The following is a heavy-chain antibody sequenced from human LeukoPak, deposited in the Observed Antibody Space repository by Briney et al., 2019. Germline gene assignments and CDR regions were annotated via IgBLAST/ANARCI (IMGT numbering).Heavy chain of an antibody. CDR1: GGSISSSSYY. D-gene: IGHD6-13*01. CDR3: ARERAAAGAQYLDP. Sequence: SETLSLTCTVSGGSISSSSYYWGWIRQPPGKGLEWIGSIYYSGSTYYNPSLKSRVTISVDTSKNQFSLKLSSVTAADTAVYYCARERAAAGAQYLDPWGQGTLVTVSS. V-gene: IGHV4-39*07. J-gene: IGHJ5*02. CDR2: IYYSGST.